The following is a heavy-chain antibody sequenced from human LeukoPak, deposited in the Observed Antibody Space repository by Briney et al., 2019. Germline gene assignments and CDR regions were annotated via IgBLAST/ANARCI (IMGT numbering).Heavy chain of an antibody. CDR1: GFTFSDYY. D-gene: IGHD3-10*01. J-gene: IGHJ6*03. CDR2: ISSSGSTI. V-gene: IGHV3-11*01. Sequence: GGSLRLSCAASGFTFSDYYMSWIRQAPGKGLEWVSYISSSGSTIYYADSVKGRFTISRDNAKNSLYLQMNSLRAEDTAVYYCARVAVRGVIITVPNYYMDVWGKGTTVTISS. CDR3: ARVAVRGVIITVPNYYMDV.